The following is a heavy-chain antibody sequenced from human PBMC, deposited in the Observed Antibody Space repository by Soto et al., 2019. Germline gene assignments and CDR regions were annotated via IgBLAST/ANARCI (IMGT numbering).Heavy chain of an antibody. D-gene: IGHD6-19*01. V-gene: IGHV1-69*13. Sequence: SVKVSCKASGGTFSSYAISWVRQAPGQGLEWMGGIIPIFGTANYAQKFQGRVTITADESTSTAYMELSSLRSEDTAVYYCARSSGWYGGWFDPWGQGTLVTVSS. CDR3: ARSSGWYGGWFDP. CDR1: GGTFSSYA. J-gene: IGHJ5*02. CDR2: IIPIFGTA.